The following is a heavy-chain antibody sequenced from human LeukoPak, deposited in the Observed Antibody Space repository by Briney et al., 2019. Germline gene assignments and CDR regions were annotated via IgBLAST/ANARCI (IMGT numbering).Heavy chain of an antibody. CDR2: INAYHGNT. J-gene: IGHJ4*02. CDR1: GYTFTNYG. D-gene: IGHD3-16*01. V-gene: IGHV1-18*01. CDR3: ARDGGGLDY. Sequence: ASVKVSCKASGYTFTNYGISWVRQAPGRGLEWMGWINAYHGNTNYAQKLQGRVTLTTDTSTSTAYMELKSLRSDDTAVYYCARDGGGLDYWGQGTLVTVSS.